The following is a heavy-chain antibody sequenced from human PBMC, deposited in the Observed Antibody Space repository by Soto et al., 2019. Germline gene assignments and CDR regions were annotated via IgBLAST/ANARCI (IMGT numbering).Heavy chain of an antibody. D-gene: IGHD6-19*01. CDR1: GGSISSYY. Sequence: SSETLSLTCTVSGGSISSYYWSWIRQPPGKGLEWIGYIYYSGSTNYNPSLKSRVTISVDTSKNQFSLKLSSVTAADTAVYYCARENSSGWLYYFDYWGQGTLVTVSS. V-gene: IGHV4-59*01. CDR3: ARENSSGWLYYFDY. CDR2: IYYSGST. J-gene: IGHJ4*02.